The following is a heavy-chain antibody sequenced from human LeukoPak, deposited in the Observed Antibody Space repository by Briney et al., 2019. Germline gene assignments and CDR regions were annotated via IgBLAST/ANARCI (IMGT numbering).Heavy chain of an antibody. CDR1: GGSISTSY. CDR2: ISYSGNT. D-gene: IGHD5-12*01. V-gene: IGHV4-59*12. J-gene: IGHJ3*02. Sequence: SETLSLTCTFSGGSISTSYWSWIRQPPGKGLEWIGYISYSGNTDYNPSLKSRVTISIDTSKNQFSLKLSSVTAADTAVYYCARIYGRGAFDIWGQGTMVTVSS. CDR3: ARIYGRGAFDI.